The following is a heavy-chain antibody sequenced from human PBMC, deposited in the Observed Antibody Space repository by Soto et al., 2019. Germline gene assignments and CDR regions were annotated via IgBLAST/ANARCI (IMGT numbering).Heavy chain of an antibody. V-gene: IGHV2-5*02. J-gene: IGHJ4*02. D-gene: IGHD6-19*01. CDR1: GFSLSTRLLG. CDR3: AHRRPVAGVWDGGDFDY. Sequence: GPTLVNPTQTLTLTCTCSGFSLSTRLLGVGWIRQPPGKALECLALIYWDDDKRYNPSLKTRLTITKNTSKNQVVLTMTNMDPVDAATYYCAHRRPVAGVWDGGDFDYWGQGILVTVS. CDR2: IYWDDDK.